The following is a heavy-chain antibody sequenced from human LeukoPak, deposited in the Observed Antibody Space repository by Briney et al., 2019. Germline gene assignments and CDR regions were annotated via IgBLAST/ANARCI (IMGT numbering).Heavy chain of an antibody. CDR1: GFTFSSYS. CDR2: IYSGGRT. V-gene: IGHV3-66*01. J-gene: IGHJ5*02. D-gene: IGHD6-6*01. CDR3: ARDRSFVRWFDP. Sequence: HPGGSLRLSCAASGFTFSSYSMNWVRQAPGKGLEWVSVIYSGGRTYYADSVKGRFTISRDNSKNTMYLQMNSLRAEDTAVYYCARDRSFVRWFDPWGQGTLVTVSS.